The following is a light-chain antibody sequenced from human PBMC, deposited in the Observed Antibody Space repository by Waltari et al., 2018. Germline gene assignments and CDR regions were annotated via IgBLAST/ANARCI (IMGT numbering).Light chain of an antibody. CDR2: GVS. Sequence: QSALTQPASVSGSPGQSITISCTGTSSDIGGYNYVSWYQQHPGKAPKLWVYGVSTRPSGVANRFSGAKSGNTASLTISGLQAEDEADYYCSSYTSSTTLIFGGGTKLTVL. V-gene: IGLV2-14*01. CDR3: SSYTSSTTLI. CDR1: SSDIGGYNY. J-gene: IGLJ2*01.